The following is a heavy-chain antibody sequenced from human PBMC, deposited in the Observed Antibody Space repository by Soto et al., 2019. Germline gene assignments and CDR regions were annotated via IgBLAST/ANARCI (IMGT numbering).Heavy chain of an antibody. CDR2: IIPIFGTP. Sequence: QVQLVQSGAEVKKPGSSVKVSCKASGGTFSSYAISWVRQAPGQGLEWMGGIIPIFGTPNYAQKFQGRVTITADESTSTAYMELSSLRSEDTAVYYCARGARGVVVTASYYFDYWGQGTLVTVSS. V-gene: IGHV1-69*01. D-gene: IGHD2-21*02. J-gene: IGHJ4*02. CDR1: GGTFSSYA. CDR3: ARGARGVVVTASYYFDY.